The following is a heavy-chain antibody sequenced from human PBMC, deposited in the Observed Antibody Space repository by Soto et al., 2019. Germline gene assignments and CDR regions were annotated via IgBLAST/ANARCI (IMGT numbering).Heavy chain of an antibody. CDR2: IYYSGST. V-gene: IGHV4-59*12. J-gene: IGHJ3*02. Sequence: QVQLQESGPGLVNPSETLSLTCSISGGSLSSDYWSWIRQHPGKGLEWIGYIYYSGSTNYNPSLKSRVTMSVDTSKNQFSLKLRSLTAADTDVFYCARGGGYYDDAFEIWGQGTMVTVSS. CDR1: GGSLSSDY. CDR3: ARGGGYYDDAFEI. D-gene: IGHD3-22*01.